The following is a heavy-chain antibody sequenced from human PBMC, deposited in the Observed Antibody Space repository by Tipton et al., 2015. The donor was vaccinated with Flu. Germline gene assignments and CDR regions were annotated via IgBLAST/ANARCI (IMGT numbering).Heavy chain of an antibody. D-gene: IGHD2-21*01. V-gene: IGHV4-59*03. Sequence: TLSLTCTVSGGSISSYYWSWIRQSPGKGLEWIAYIYYAGGINYNPSLKSRATISVDTPINQFSLKLSAVTAADTAVYYCAASPWGLHGDSYFELWGRGALVTVSS. CDR2: IYYAGGI. J-gene: IGHJ4*02. CDR3: AASPWGLHGDSYFEL. CDR1: GGSISSYY.